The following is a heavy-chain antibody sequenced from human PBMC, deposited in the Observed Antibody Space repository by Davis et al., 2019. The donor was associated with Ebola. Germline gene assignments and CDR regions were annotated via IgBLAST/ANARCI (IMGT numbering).Heavy chain of an antibody. CDR1: GFTFSSYW. J-gene: IGHJ4*02. CDR3: ARDNILTGPTDY. Sequence: HTGGSLRLSCAASGFTFSSYWMHWVRQAPGKGLVWVSRINSDGSSTSYADPVKGRFTISRDNAKNTLYLQMNSLRAEDTAVYYCARDNILTGPTDYWGQGTLVTVSS. CDR2: INSDGSST. V-gene: IGHV3-74*01. D-gene: IGHD3-9*01.